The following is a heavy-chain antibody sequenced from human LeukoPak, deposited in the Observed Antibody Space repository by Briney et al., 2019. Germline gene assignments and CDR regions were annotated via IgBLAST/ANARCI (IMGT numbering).Heavy chain of an antibody. V-gene: IGHV4-34*01. CDR3: ARVNRYYYDSSGRAIDY. CDR1: GPSFIGYY. D-gene: IGHD3-22*01. J-gene: IGHJ4*02. Sequence: PSATLSPTFSLEGPSFIGYYWSWIPQPPGKGWGGIGEINNSGGTNYNPSLKSRVTISVDTSKHQFSLKLGSVTAADTAVYYCARVNRYYYDSSGRAIDYWGQGTLVTVSS. CDR2: INNSGGT.